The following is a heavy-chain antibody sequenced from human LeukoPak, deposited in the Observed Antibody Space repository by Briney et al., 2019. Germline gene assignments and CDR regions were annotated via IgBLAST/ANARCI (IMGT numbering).Heavy chain of an antibody. CDR2: ISGSGGST. V-gene: IGHV3-23*01. D-gene: IGHD3-10*01. CDR3: ARSAVSDGYYYYYMDV. J-gene: IGHJ6*03. CDR1: GFTFSSYA. Sequence: GGSLRLSCAASGFTFSSYAMSWVRQAPGKGLEWVSAISGSGGSTYYADSVRGRFTISRDNAKNSLYLQMNSLRAEDTAVYYCARSAVSDGYYYYYMDVWGEGTTVTVSS.